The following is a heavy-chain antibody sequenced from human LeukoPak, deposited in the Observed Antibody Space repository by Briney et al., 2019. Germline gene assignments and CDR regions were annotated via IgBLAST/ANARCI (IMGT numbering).Heavy chain of an antibody. J-gene: IGHJ5*02. D-gene: IGHD2-2*01. Sequence: PGGSLRLSCAASGFTFSSYAMSWVRQAPGKGLEWVSAISGSGGSTYYADSVKGRFTISRDNSKNTLYLQMNSLRAEDTAVYYCARDPAYCSSTSCSLNWFDPWGQGTLVTVSS. CDR1: GFTFSSYA. CDR3: ARDPAYCSSTSCSLNWFDP. CDR2: ISGSGGST. V-gene: IGHV3-23*01.